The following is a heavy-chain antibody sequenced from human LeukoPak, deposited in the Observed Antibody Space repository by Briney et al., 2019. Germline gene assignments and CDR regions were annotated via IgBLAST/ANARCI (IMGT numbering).Heavy chain of an antibody. CDR2: MNPNSGNT. D-gene: IGHD4-17*01. CDR3: ARGLFGRWATVTNSGFFAGY. CDR1: GYTFTSYD. Sequence: ASVKVSCKASGYTFTSYDINWVRQATGQGLEWMGWMNPNSGNTGYAQKFQGRVTMTRNTSISTAYMELSSLRSEDTAVYYCARGLFGRWATVTNSGFFAGYWGQGTLVTVSS. V-gene: IGHV1-8*01. J-gene: IGHJ4*02.